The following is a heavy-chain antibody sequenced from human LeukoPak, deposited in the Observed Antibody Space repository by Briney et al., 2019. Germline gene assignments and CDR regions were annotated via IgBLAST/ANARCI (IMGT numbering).Heavy chain of an antibody. CDR2: ISGSSSYI. J-gene: IGHJ4*02. V-gene: IGHV3-21*01. CDR1: GFTFSSYA. Sequence: PGGSLRLSCAASGFTFSSYAMSWVRQAPGKGLEWVSSISGSSSYIYYADSVKGRFTISRDNAKNSLYLQMNSLRAEDTAVYYCAREGKYGSGSPYYFDYWGQGTLVTVSS. CDR3: AREGKYGSGSPYYFDY. D-gene: IGHD3-10*01.